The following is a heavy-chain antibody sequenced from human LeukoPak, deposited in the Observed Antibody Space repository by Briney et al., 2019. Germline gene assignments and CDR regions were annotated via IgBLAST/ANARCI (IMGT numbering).Heavy chain of an antibody. D-gene: IGHD6-19*01. CDR1: GFTFSSYA. CDR2: ISGSGGST. CDR3: ANRDSGWYFDY. V-gene: IGHV3-23*01. J-gene: IGHJ4*02. Sequence: GGSLRLSCAASGFTFSSYAMSWVRQAPGKGLEWVSAISGSGGSTYYADSVKGRFTISRDNPKNTLYLQMNSLRAEDTAVYYCANRDSGWYFDYWGQGTLVTVSS.